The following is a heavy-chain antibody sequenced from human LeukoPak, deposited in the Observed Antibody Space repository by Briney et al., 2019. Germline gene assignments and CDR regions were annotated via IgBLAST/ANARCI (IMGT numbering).Heavy chain of an antibody. CDR3: ARPLWFGELSVFDY. Sequence: GGSLRLSCAASGFTFSSYGMHWVRQAPGKGLEWVAVIWYDGSNKYYADSVKGRFTISRDNSKNTLYLQMNSLRAEDTAVYYCARPLWFGELSVFDYWGQGTLVTVSS. D-gene: IGHD3-10*01. V-gene: IGHV3-33*01. CDR1: GFTFSSYG. J-gene: IGHJ4*02. CDR2: IWYDGSNK.